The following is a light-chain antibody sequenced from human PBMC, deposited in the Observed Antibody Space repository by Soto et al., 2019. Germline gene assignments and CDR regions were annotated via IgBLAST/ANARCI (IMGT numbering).Light chain of an antibody. J-gene: IGLJ1*01. CDR2: EVS. CDR1: SSDVGGYNY. V-gene: IGLV2-14*01. CDR3: SSYTSSSTPYV. Sequence: QSALTQPSSVSGSPGQSITISCTGTSSDVGGYNYVSWYQQHHGKAPKLMIYEVSNRPSGVSNRFSGYKSGNTASLTISGLQAEDEADYYCSSYTSSSTPYVFGPGTKLTVL.